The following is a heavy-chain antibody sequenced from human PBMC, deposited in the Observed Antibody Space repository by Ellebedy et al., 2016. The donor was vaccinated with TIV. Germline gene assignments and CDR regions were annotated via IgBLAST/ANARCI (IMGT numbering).Heavy chain of an antibody. D-gene: IGHD3-10*01. Sequence: GGSLRLSXAASGFTFSKYAINWVRQAPGKGLEWVSTISGTGISTYYADSVKGRFTISRDNSKNTLFLQMNSLRDEDTAVYYCARLGGSGSVDYYYYGMDVWGQGTTVTVSS. CDR2: ISGTGIST. CDR1: GFTFSKYA. CDR3: ARLGGSGSVDYYYYGMDV. V-gene: IGHV3-23*01. J-gene: IGHJ6*02.